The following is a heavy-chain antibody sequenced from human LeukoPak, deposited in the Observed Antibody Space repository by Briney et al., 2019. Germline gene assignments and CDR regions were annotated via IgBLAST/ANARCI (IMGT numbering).Heavy chain of an antibody. CDR2: INTNTGNP. Sequence: ASVKVSCKASGYTFTSYAMNWVRQAPGQGLEWMGWINTNTGNPTYAQGFTGRFVFSLDTSVSTAYLQISSLKAEDTAVYYCARAVIRDYYDSRPPLVSFDYWGQGTLVTVSS. D-gene: IGHD3-22*01. V-gene: IGHV7-4-1*02. CDR3: ARAVIRDYYDSRPPLVSFDY. CDR1: GYTFTSYA. J-gene: IGHJ4*02.